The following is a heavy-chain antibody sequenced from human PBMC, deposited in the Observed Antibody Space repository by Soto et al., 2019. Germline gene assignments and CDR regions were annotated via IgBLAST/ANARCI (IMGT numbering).Heavy chain of an antibody. CDR2: ISYDGSNK. CDR1: GFTFSSYG. CDR3: AKEALGFLEWLPYFDY. J-gene: IGHJ4*02. V-gene: IGHV3-30*18. D-gene: IGHD3-3*01. Sequence: GGSLRLSCAASGFTFSSYGMHWVRQAPGKGLEWVAVISYDGSNKYYADSVKGRFTISRDNSKNTLYLQMNSLRAEDTAVYYCAKEALGFLEWLPYFDYWGQGTLVTVSS.